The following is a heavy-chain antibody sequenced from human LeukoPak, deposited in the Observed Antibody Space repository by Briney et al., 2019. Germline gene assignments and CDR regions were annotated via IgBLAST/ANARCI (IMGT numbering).Heavy chain of an antibody. J-gene: IGHJ3*01. Sequence: ASETLSLTCTVSGRSISGYYWSWIRQPPGKGLEWIAYIYYSGTTSYNPSLKSRVTISADTSKSQFSLKMSSVTAADTAVYYCAIVNDSGSVLWGPGTMVTVSS. CDR3: AIVNDSGSVL. D-gene: IGHD5-12*01. CDR2: IYYSGTT. V-gene: IGHV4-59*01. CDR1: GRSISGYY.